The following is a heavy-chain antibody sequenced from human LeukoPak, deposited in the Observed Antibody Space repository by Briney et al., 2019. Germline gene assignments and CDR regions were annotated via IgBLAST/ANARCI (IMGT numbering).Heavy chain of an antibody. D-gene: IGHD3-22*01. CDR1: GYTFTSYA. J-gene: IGHJ6*02. CDR2: INTNTGNP. V-gene: IGHV7-4-1*02. Sequence: ASVKVSCTASGYTFTSYAMNWVRQAPGQGLEWMGWINTNTGNPTYAQGFTGRFVFSLDTSVSTAYLQISSLKAEDTAVYYCARDLYYYDSSGYFPYYGMDVWGQGTTVTVSS. CDR3: ARDLYYYDSSGYFPYYGMDV.